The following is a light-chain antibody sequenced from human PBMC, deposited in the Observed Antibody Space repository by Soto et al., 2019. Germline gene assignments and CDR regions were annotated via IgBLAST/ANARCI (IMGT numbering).Light chain of an antibody. CDR1: STDVGGNKY. J-gene: IGLJ1*01. Sequence: QSVLAQPASVSVSTGQSITISCTGSSTDVGGNKYVSWYQQHPGKAPKLFIYEVSYRRSGVSNRFSGSKSGNTASLTISGLRAEDEADYYCSSYSTGSTLVVFGSGTKVTVL. V-gene: IGLV2-14*01. CDR3: SSYSTGSTLVV. CDR2: EVS.